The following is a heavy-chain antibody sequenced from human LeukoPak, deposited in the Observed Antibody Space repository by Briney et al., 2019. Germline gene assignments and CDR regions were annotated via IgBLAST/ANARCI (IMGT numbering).Heavy chain of an antibody. V-gene: IGHV3-23*01. J-gene: IGHJ3*02. Sequence: GGSLRLSCAASGFTFSSYAMRWLRQAPGKGLEWVSLISGSGGSTYYADSVKGRFTISRDNSKNTLYLQMNSLRAKDTTVFYCAKDRDDYVWGSYLGAFDIWGQGTMVTVSS. CDR3: AKDRDDYVWGSYLGAFDI. CDR1: GFTFSSYA. D-gene: IGHD3-16*01. CDR2: ISGSGGST.